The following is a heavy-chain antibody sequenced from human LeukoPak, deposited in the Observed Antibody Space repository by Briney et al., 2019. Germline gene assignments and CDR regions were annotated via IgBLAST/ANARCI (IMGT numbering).Heavy chain of an antibody. D-gene: IGHD5-12*01. CDR2: IYYSGST. CDR3: ASADIVATTAVGFFDY. J-gene: IGHJ4*02. V-gene: IGHV4-31*03. Sequence: PSETLSLTCTVSGGSISSGGYYWSWIRQHPGKGLEWIGYIYYSGSTYYNPSLKSRVTISVYTSKNQFSLKLSSVTAADTAVYYCASADIVATTAVGFFDYWGQGTLVTVSS. CDR1: GGSISSGGYY.